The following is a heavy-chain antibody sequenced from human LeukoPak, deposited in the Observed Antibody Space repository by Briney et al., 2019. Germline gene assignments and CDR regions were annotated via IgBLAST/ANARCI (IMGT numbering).Heavy chain of an antibody. CDR2: ISPNSDNI. CDR3: VRETGWLFDF. CDR1: GFSFRDRY. D-gene: IGHD5-12*01. Sequence: GGSLRLACAATGFSFRDRYMSWVRQAPGKGMEWVAYISPNSDNIHYADSVKGRFTISRDNAKNSLFLQVNSLRAEDTAVYYCVRETGWLFDFWGQGTLVIVSS. V-gene: IGHV3-11*06. J-gene: IGHJ4*02.